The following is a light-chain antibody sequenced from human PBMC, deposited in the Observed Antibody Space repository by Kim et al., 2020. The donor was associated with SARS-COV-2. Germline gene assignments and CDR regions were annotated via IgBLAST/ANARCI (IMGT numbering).Light chain of an antibody. CDR3: QQYDMSPLT. J-gene: IGKJ4*01. CDR2: GAS. CDR1: QSVSSSY. V-gene: IGKV3-20*01. Sequence: SPGDRATLSCRASQSVSSSYLAWYQQKPGQAPRLLIFGASSRATGIPARFSGSESGTAFTLTISRLEPEDFAVYYCQQYDMSPLTFGGGTKVDIK.